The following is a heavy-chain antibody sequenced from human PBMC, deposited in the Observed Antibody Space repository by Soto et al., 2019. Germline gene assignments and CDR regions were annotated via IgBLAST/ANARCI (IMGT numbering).Heavy chain of an antibody. Sequence: VKVSCKASGYTFTSYYMHWVRQAPGQGLEWMGIINPSGGSTSYAQKFQGRVTMTRDTSTSTVYMELSSLRSEDTAVYYCARGGRGDIVLVPAAMINWFDPWGQGTLVTVSS. CDR1: GYTFTSYY. CDR2: INPSGGST. J-gene: IGHJ5*02. D-gene: IGHD2-2*01. V-gene: IGHV1-46*01. CDR3: ARGGRGDIVLVPAAMINWFDP.